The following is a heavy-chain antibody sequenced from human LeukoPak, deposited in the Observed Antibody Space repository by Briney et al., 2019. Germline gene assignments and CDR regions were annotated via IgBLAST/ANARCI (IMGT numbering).Heavy chain of an antibody. V-gene: IGHV3-11*01. J-gene: IGHJ6*02. CDR3: ARELSPRYCRSTNCYEGYYYYGMDV. Sequence: PGGSLRLSCAASGFTFSDYYMSWIRQAPGKGLEWVSYISTSSSIYYADSVKGRFTISRDNAKNSLYLQMNSLRAEDTAVYYCARELSPRYCRSTNCYEGYYYYGMDVWGQGTTVTVSS. CDR1: GFTFSDYY. CDR2: ISTSSSI. D-gene: IGHD2-2*01.